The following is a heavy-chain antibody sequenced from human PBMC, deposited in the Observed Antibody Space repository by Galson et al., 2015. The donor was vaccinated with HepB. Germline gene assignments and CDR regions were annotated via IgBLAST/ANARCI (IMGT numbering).Heavy chain of an antibody. D-gene: IGHD4-17*01. Sequence: SLRLSCAASGFTFSSYAMHWVRQAPGKGLEWVAVISYDGSNKYYADSVKGRFTISRDNSKNTLYLQMNSLRAEDTAVYYCARDLRTTVTRDYYYYMDVWGKGTTVTVSS. CDR3: ARDLRTTVTRDYYYYMDV. J-gene: IGHJ6*03. CDR2: ISYDGSNK. V-gene: IGHV3-30-3*01. CDR1: GFTFSSYA.